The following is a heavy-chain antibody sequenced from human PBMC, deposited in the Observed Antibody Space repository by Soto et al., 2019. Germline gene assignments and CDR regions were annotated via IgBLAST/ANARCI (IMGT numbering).Heavy chain of an antibody. CDR1: GYTLIMYY. D-gene: IGHD2-8*01. V-gene: IGHV1-46*01. Sequence: ASVKVSCKASGYTLIMYYIHWMRQAPGQGLEWMGLINPSGGSTTYAQKFQGRVTMTVDTSTTTAYMELRSLTSDDRAVYYCAKNGQPPYYYYGMDVWGQGTTVTVSS. CDR2: INPSGGST. J-gene: IGHJ6*02. CDR3: AKNGQPPYYYYGMDV.